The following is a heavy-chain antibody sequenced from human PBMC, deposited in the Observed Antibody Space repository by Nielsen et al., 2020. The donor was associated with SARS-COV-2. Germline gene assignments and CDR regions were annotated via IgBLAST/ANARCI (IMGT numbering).Heavy chain of an antibody. CDR1: GFTFSSYG. Sequence: GGSLRLSCAASGFTFSSYGMHWVRQAPGKGLEWVAVIWYDGSNKYYADSVKGRFTISRDNSKNTLYLQMNSLRAEDTAVYYCARDPQYIAAAVSWYFDLWGRGTLVTVSS. J-gene: IGHJ2*01. V-gene: IGHV3-33*01. CDR2: IWYDGSNK. D-gene: IGHD6-13*01. CDR3: ARDPQYIAAAVSWYFDL.